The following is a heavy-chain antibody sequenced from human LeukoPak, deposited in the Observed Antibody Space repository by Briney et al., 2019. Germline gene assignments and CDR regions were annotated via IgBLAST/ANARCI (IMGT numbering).Heavy chain of an antibody. CDR1: GYSISSGYY. Sequence: PSETLSLTCTVSGYSISSGYYWGWIRQPPGKGLEWIGSIYHSGSTYYNPSLKSRVTISVDTSKNQFSLKLSSVTAADTAVYYCARDHEYCSGTSCSDYWGQGTLVTVSS. J-gene: IGHJ4*02. CDR3: ARDHEYCSGTSCSDY. D-gene: IGHD2-2*01. CDR2: IYHSGST. V-gene: IGHV4-38-2*02.